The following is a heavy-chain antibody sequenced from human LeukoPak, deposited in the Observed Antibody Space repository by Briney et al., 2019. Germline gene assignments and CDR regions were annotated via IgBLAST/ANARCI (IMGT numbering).Heavy chain of an antibody. CDR1: TFTFSTYS. CDR2: ISSSSSSYK. V-gene: IGHV3-21*01. Sequence: PGGSLRLSCAASTFTFSTYSMTWVRQAPGKGLEWVSSISSSSSSYKYYADSVKGRFTVSRDNAKNSLYLQMNSLRADDTAVYYCAREKSFLEWLSTGRRDGYYMDVWGKGTTVTVSS. CDR3: AREKSFLEWLSTGRRDGYYMDV. D-gene: IGHD3-3*02. J-gene: IGHJ6*03.